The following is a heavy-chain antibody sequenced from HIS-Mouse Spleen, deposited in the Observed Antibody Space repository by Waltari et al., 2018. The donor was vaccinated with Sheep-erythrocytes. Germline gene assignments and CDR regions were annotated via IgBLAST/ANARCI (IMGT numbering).Heavy chain of an antibody. CDR1: GFTFSSYS. CDR2: ISSRISYI. J-gene: IGHJ4*02. CDR3: ARVASGATFDY. V-gene: IGHV3-21*01. D-gene: IGHD1-26*01. Sequence: EVQLVESGGGLVKPGGSLRLSCAASGFTFSSYSMNWVRQAPGKGLEWVSSISSRISYISYPNSVEGRFTISRDNAKNSLYLQMNSLRAEDTAVYYCARVASGATFDYWGQGTLVTVSS.